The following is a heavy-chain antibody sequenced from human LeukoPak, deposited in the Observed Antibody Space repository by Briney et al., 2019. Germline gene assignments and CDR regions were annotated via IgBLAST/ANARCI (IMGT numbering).Heavy chain of an antibody. CDR3: ARVETTVTSPTFDY. CDR1: GGSISSGGYY. Sequence: PSETLSLTCTVSGGSISSGGYYWSWIRQDPGKGLEWIGYIYYSGSTYYNPSLKSRVTISVDTSKNQFSLKLSSVTAADTAVYYCARVETTVTSPTFDYWGQGTLVTVSS. D-gene: IGHD4-17*01. CDR2: IYYSGST. V-gene: IGHV4-31*03. J-gene: IGHJ4*02.